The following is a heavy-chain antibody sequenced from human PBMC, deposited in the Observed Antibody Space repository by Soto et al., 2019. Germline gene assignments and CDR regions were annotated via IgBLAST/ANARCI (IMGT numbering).Heavy chain of an antibody. D-gene: IGHD3-3*01. J-gene: IGHJ5*02. V-gene: IGHV4-30-4*01. CDR1: GGSISSGDYY. CDR2: IYYSGST. CDR3: ARGRGGITIFGVVIPPNWFDP. Sequence: QVQLQESGPGLVKPSQTLSLTCTVSGGSISSGDYYWSWIRQPPGKGLEWIGYIYYSGSTYYNPSLKSRVTISVDTSKNQFSLKLSSVTAADTAVYYCARGRGGITIFGVVIPPNWFDPWGQGTLVTVSS.